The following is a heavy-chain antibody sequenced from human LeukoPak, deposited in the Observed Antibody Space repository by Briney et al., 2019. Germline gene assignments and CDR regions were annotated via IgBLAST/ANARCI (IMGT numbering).Heavy chain of an antibody. J-gene: IGHJ4*02. Sequence: GGSLRLSCAASGFTFSSYSMNWVRQAPGKGLEWVSYISGSGNTIYYAESVKGRFTISRDNAKNSLYLQMNSLRDEDTAVYYCARGDYDFDFWGQGTLVTVSS. CDR1: GFTFSSYS. V-gene: IGHV3-48*02. CDR2: ISGSGNTI. D-gene: IGHD5-12*01. CDR3: ARGDYDFDF.